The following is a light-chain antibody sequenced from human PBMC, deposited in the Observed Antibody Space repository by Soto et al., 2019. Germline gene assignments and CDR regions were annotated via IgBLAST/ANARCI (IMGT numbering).Light chain of an antibody. V-gene: IGLV1-40*01. CDR2: ANN. CDR3: QSYESSLSGWV. J-gene: IGLJ3*02. Sequence: HSVLTQPPSVSGAPGQRVTISCTGSSSNIGAGYDVHWYQQLPGTAPKLLIYANNNRPSGVPDRFSGSKSGSSASLAITGLQAEDEADYYCQSYESSLSGWVFGGGTKLTVL. CDR1: SSNIGAGYD.